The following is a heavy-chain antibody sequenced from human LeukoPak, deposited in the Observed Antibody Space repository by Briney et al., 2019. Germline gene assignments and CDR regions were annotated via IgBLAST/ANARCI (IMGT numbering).Heavy chain of an antibody. J-gene: IGHJ3*02. CDR2: IIPILGIA. D-gene: IGHD3-9*01. CDR1: GGTFSSYA. Sequence: SVKVSCKASGGTFSSYAISWVRQAPGQGLEWMGRIIPILGIANYAQKFQGRVTITADKSTSTAYMELSSPRSEDTAVYYCARADYDILTGYYIGAFDIWGQGTMVTVSS. CDR3: ARADYDILTGYYIGAFDI. V-gene: IGHV1-69*04.